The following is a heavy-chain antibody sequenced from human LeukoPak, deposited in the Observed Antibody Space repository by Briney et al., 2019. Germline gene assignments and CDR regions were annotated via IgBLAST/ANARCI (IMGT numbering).Heavy chain of an antibody. Sequence: PGRSLRLSCAASGFTFSDYYINWIRQAPGKGLEWVSYISSSGSTIYYADSVKGRFTISRDNAKNSLYLQMNSLRAEDTAVYYCARGVGFGITMVRGVYDYWGQGTLVTVSS. CDR1: GFTFSDYY. CDR2: ISSSGSTI. V-gene: IGHV3-11*04. CDR3: ARGVGFGITMVRGVYDY. D-gene: IGHD3-10*01. J-gene: IGHJ4*02.